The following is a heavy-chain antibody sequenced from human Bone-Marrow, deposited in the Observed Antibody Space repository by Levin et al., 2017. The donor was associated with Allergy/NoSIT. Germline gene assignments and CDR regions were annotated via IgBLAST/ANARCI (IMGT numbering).Heavy chain of an antibody. CDR3: AKANPLYSDGWYRQGLGYLQH. J-gene: IGHJ1*01. V-gene: IGHV3-23*01. Sequence: GGSLRLSCEVSGLTFSYYAMAWVRQAPGMGLEWVSAISTDGFLKYYADSVKGRFTISRDNSRNTLYLQMSRLRADDTAVYFCAKANPLYSDGWYRQGLGYLQHWGQGTLVSVSS. CDR2: ISTDGFLK. CDR1: GLTFSYYA. D-gene: IGHD6-19*01.